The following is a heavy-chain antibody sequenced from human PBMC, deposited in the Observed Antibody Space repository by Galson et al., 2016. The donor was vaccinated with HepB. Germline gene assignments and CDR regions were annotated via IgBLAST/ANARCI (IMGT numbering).Heavy chain of an antibody. CDR2: VYHSGTT. Sequence: SETLSLTCAVSGGSISSSNWWSWVRQPPGKGLEWIGEVYHSGTTYYNPSLKSRVSISVDKSNNQFSLSLSSVTAADTAVYYCATSGGSGYYFCIDVWGKGTTVAVSS. J-gene: IGHJ6*03. CDR1: GGSISSSNW. D-gene: IGHD1-26*01. CDR3: ATSGGSGYYFCIDV. V-gene: IGHV4-4*02.